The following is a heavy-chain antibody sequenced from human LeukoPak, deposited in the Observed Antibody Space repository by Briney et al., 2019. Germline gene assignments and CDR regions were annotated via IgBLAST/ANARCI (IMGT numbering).Heavy chain of an antibody. D-gene: IGHD1-1*01. CDR2: IGTASDT. Sequence: GGSLRLSCAASGFTFSSFDMHWVRQPTGQGLEWVSPIGTASDTYYPGSVEGRFTLSRDNAKTSLYLQMNSLTAGDTAVYYCARGPPRGKYYYMDVWGKGTTVTVSS. V-gene: IGHV3-13*01. CDR1: GFTFSSFD. CDR3: ARGPPRGKYYYMDV. J-gene: IGHJ6*03.